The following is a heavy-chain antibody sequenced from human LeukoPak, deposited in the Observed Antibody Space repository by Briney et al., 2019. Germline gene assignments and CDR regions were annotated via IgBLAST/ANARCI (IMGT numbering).Heavy chain of an antibody. V-gene: IGHV4-38-2*02. CDR1: GYSISSGYY. CDR2: IYHSGST. J-gene: IGHJ3*02. D-gene: IGHD6-6*01. CDR3: ARVTYSSSSISVDAFDI. Sequence: SETLSLTCTVSGYSISSGYYWGWIRQPPGKGLEWIGSIYHSGSTYYNPSLKSRVTMSVDTSKNQFSLKVSSLTAADTAVYYCARVTYSSSSISVDAFDIWGQGTLVTVSS.